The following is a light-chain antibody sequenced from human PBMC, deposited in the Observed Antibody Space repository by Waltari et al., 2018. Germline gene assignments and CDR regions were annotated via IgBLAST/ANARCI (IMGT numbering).Light chain of an antibody. CDR2: RSD. V-gene: IGLV1-44*01. CDR1: ASKLGHNV. CDR3: AAWDDSLNGRWV. J-gene: IGLJ3*02. Sequence: QSVLTQPPSASGTPGQGVTISCCGVASKLGHNVVNWYQQVPGKAPKLLIYRSDRRPAGVPDRFSGSKSGTSASLAISGLQSEDEAEYYCAAWDDSLNGRWVFGGGTKVTVL.